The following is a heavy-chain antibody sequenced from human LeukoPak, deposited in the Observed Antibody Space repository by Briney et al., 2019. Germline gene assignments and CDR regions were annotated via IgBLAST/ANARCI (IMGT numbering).Heavy chain of an antibody. Sequence: ASVKVSCKVSGYTLTELSMHWVRQAPGKGLEWMGGFDPEDGETIYAQKFQGRVTMTEDTSTDTAYMELSSLRSEDTAVYYCATDGGWGCGGSCYWFVPWGQGTLVSVSS. CDR3: ATDGGWGCGGSCYWFVP. CDR1: GYTLTELS. D-gene: IGHD2-15*01. V-gene: IGHV1-24*01. J-gene: IGHJ5*02. CDR2: FDPEDGET.